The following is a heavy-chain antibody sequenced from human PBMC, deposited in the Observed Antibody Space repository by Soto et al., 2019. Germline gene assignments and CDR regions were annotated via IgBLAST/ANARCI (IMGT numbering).Heavy chain of an antibody. CDR2: IYWDDDK. CDR1: GFSLSTFGVT. J-gene: IGHJ4*02. V-gene: IGHV2-5*02. Sequence: QITLKESAPTLVKPTQTLTLTCTFSGFSLSTFGVTVAWIRQPPGKALEWLALIYWDDDKRYNASLENRLTTTKDTSKNRVVLTMTNMDPGDTATYYCAHKLRWSLNWGQGTLVVVSP. D-gene: IGHD2-15*01. CDR3: AHKLRWSLN.